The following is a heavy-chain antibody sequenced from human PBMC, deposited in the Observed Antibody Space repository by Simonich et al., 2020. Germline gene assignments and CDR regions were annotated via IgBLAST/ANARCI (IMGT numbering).Heavy chain of an antibody. Sequence: QVQLVQSGAEVKKPGASVKVSCKASGYTFTGYYMHWVRQAPGQGLEWRGWINPNRGGTNYAQKFQGRVTMTRDTSISTAYMELSRLRSDDTAVYYCARSAGSTGDFDYWGQGTLVTVSS. CDR2: INPNRGGT. CDR1: GYTFTGYY. V-gene: IGHV1-2*02. CDR3: ARSAGSTGDFDY. J-gene: IGHJ4*02. D-gene: IGHD7-27*01.